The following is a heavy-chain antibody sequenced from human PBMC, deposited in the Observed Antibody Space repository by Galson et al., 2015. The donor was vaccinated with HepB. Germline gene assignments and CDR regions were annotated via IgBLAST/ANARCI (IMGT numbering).Heavy chain of an antibody. J-gene: IGHJ3*02. CDR2: IIPVFGTT. D-gene: IGHD5-12*01. CDR1: GGTFSSYA. V-gene: IGHV1-69*13. Sequence: SVKISCKASGGTFSSYAISWVRQAPGQGLEWMGGIIPVFGTTNYAQKFQGRVTITADESTSTAYMELSSLRSEDTAVYYCARVSPKIVATMSAFDIWGQGTMVTVSS. CDR3: ARVSPKIVATMSAFDI.